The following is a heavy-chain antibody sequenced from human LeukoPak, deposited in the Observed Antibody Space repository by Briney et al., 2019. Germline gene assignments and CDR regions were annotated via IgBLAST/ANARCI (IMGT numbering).Heavy chain of an antibody. Sequence: GESLKISCKGSGYTFTNYWIGWVRQMPGKGLEWMGIIYPGDSDTRYSPSFQGQVTISADKSISTAYLQWSSLKASDTAMYYCARSITMVRGSFDPWGQGTLVTVSS. J-gene: IGHJ5*02. CDR2: IYPGDSDT. CDR3: ARSITMVRGSFDP. V-gene: IGHV5-51*01. D-gene: IGHD3-10*01. CDR1: GYTFTNYW.